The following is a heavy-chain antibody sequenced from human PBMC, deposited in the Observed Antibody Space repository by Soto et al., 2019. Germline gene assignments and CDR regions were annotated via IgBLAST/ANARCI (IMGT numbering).Heavy chain of an antibody. CDR2: ISFDGGTK. CDR3: ARRAAADVLSVAFDM. V-gene: IGHV3-30-3*01. Sequence: QEHLVESGGGVVQPGRSLRLSCAASGFTFSNYAIHWVRQAPGKGLEWVALISFDGGTKYYADSVKGRFTLSRDNYKNTVSVERNSLRDDDSAVYYCARRAAADVLSVAFDMWGHGTMVIVSS. J-gene: IGHJ3*02. CDR1: GFTFSNYA. D-gene: IGHD6-13*01.